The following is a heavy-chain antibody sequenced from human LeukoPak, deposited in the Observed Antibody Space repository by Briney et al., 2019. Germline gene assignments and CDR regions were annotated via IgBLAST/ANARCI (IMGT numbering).Heavy chain of an antibody. V-gene: IGHV1-46*01. D-gene: IGHD6-6*01. CDR2: INPSGGST. Sequence: ASVKVSCKASGYTFTSYYMHWVRQAPGQGLEWMGIINPSGGSTSYAQKFQGRVTMTRDTPTSTVYMELSSLRSEDTAVYYCARDIAARLSNYYYYMDVWGKGTTVTVSS. CDR1: GYTFTSYY. J-gene: IGHJ6*03. CDR3: ARDIAARLSNYYYYMDV.